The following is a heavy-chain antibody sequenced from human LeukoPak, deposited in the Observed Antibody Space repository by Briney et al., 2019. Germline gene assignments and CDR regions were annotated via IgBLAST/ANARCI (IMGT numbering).Heavy chain of an antibody. V-gene: IGHV1-2*02. D-gene: IGHD4-23*01. J-gene: IGHJ6*03. CDR1: GYTFTGYY. CDR2: INPSRGGT. CDR3: ARASYPGYGGNSYYYYYMDV. Sequence: GASVKVSCKASGYTFTGYYMHWVRQAPGQGLEWMGWINPSRGGTNYAQKFQGRVTMTRDTSISTAYMELSRLRSDDTAVYYCARASYPGYGGNSYYYYYMDVWGKGTTVTVSS.